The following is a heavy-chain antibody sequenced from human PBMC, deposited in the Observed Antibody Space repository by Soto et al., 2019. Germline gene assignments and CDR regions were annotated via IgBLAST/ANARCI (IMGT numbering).Heavy chain of an antibody. CDR2: IHPNTGGT. CDR1: GYPYTNSY. CDR3: ASDFRTRGWFRQAGNFAMDV. Sequence: QVQLVQSGAEVRKPGASVKVSCKTSGYPYTNSYMHWVRQAPGQGLEWMGWIHPNTGGTNYAQKFLGRVTMTRDTSVSTVYMELNRLTSDDTAIYFCASDFRTRGWFRQAGNFAMDVWGQGTTVTVS. D-gene: IGHD6-19*01. J-gene: IGHJ6*02. V-gene: IGHV1-2*02.